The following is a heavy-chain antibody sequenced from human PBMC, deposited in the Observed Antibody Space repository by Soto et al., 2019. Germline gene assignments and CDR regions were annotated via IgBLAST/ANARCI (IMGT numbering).Heavy chain of an antibody. CDR2: ISASGSTI. V-gene: IGHV3-11*01. D-gene: IGHD5-18*01. CDR1: GFTFSDYY. J-gene: IGHJ4*01. Sequence: PGGSLRLSCAASGFTFSDYYMSWIRQAPGKGLEWVSYISASGSTIRYADSVKGRFTISRDNTKYSLFLQMNCLKADDTAVYYCARYLPPTAHEGFDLWGQGTRVTVSS. CDR3: ARYLPPTAHEGFDL.